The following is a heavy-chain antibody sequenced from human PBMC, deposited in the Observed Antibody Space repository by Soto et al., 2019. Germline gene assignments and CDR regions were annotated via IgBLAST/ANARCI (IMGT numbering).Heavy chain of an antibody. Sequence: GASVKVSCKASGYTFTSYGISWVRQAPGQGLAWMGWISAYNGNTNYAQKLQGRVTMTTDTSTSTAYMELRSLRSDDTAVYYRAREFIFLQAGDGAAAGTGYYYYGMDVWGQGTTVTVSS. CDR2: ISAYNGNT. V-gene: IGHV1-18*04. D-gene: IGHD6-13*01. CDR1: GYTFTSYG. CDR3: AREFIFLQAGDGAAAGTGYYYYGMDV. J-gene: IGHJ6*02.